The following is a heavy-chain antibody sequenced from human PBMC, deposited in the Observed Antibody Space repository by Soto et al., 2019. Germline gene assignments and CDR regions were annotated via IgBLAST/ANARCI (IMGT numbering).Heavy chain of an antibody. V-gene: IGHV1-18*01. J-gene: IGHJ5*02. CDR1: GYTFTSYG. D-gene: IGHD2-15*01. Sequence: QVQLVQSGAEVKKPGASVKVSCKASGYTFTSYGISWVRQAPGQGLEWMGWISAYNGNTNYAQKLQGRVTMTTDTSTSTEYMELRSLRSDDTAVYYCARDRHGGMVAASTGEEWFDPWGQGTLVTVSS. CDR3: ARDRHGGMVAASTGEEWFDP. CDR2: ISAYNGNT.